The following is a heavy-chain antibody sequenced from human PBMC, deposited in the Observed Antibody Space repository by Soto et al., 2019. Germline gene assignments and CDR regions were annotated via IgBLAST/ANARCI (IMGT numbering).Heavy chain of an antibody. V-gene: IGHV4-61*01. D-gene: IGHD3-3*01. J-gene: IGHJ5*02. CDR3: ARWVGDYDFWSGSAPRAGFDP. CDR1: GGSVSSGSYY. CDR2: IYYSGGT. Sequence: QVQLQESGPGLVKPSETLSLTCTVSGGSVSSGSYYWSWIRQPPGKGLEWIGYIYYSGGTNYNPSLKSRVTISVDTSKNQFSLKLSSVTAADTAVYYCARWVGDYDFWSGSAPRAGFDPWGQGTLVTVSS.